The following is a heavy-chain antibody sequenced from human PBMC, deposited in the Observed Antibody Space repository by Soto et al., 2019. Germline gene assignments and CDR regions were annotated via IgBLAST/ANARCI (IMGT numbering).Heavy chain of an antibody. V-gene: IGHV3-23*01. Sequence: EVQLLESGGGLVQPGGSLRLSCAASGLTFSSYAMTWVRQAPGKGLEWVSGISGSGGTKYYADSVKGRFTISRDNSKTTLSLQMNSLRAEHTAVYYCAKNDFRDYSSYMDVSGNGATVTVSS. CDR1: GLTFSSYA. J-gene: IGHJ6*03. D-gene: IGHD2-21*02. CDR3: AKNDFRDYSSYMDV. CDR2: ISGSGGTK.